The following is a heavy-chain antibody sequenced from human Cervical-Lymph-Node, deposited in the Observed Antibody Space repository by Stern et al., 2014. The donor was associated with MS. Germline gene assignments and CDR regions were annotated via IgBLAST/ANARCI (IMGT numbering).Heavy chain of an antibody. V-gene: IGHV4-61*02. CDR1: GDSIYSGTYY. J-gene: IGHJ4*02. CDR2: IIVSGST. CDR3: ARDRGVGGLFDY. Sequence: VQLEESGPGLVKPTQTLSLTCTVSGDSIYSGTYYWSWIRQSAGKGLEWIGRIIVSGSTNSNPSLKSRLTMSIDSSKNQFSLRLSSVTAADTAVYYCARDRGVGGLFDYWGQGTLGIVSS. D-gene: IGHD3-10*01.